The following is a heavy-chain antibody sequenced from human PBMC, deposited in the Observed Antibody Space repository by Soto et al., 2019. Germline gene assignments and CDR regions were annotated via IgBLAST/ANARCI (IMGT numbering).Heavy chain of an antibody. CDR1: GFNFNNYG. Sequence: QVQLVESGGGVVQPGRSLRLSCAASGFNFNNYGMHWVRQAPGKGLEWVAVIWNDGNGYYYANSVKGRFTISRDNSKNTLNLQMSSLRAEDRAVYYCARRQISPPTRGAASARGGMDVWGQGTTVTVSS. CDR3: ARRQISPPTRGAASARGGMDV. J-gene: IGHJ6*02. CDR2: IWNDGNGY. D-gene: IGHD6-13*01. V-gene: IGHV3-33*01.